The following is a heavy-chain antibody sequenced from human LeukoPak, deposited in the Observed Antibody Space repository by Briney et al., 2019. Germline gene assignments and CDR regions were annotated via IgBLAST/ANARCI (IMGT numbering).Heavy chain of an antibody. Sequence: GESLKISCQGSGSSFTNYWIGWVRQMPGKGLEWMGIIYPSDSDTRYSPSFQGQVTISADKSISTAYLQWSSLKASDTAMYYCARRRFGHGSYDSWGQGTLVTVSS. CDR3: ARRRFGHGSYDS. D-gene: IGHD3-3*01. V-gene: IGHV5-51*01. CDR1: GSSFTNYW. CDR2: IYPSDSDT. J-gene: IGHJ4*02.